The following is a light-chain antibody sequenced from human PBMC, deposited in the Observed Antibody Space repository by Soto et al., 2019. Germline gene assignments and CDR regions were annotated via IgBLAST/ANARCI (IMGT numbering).Light chain of an antibody. CDR3: QQYYSTSALT. J-gene: IGKJ4*01. CDR2: MAS. Sequence: DIVMTQSPFSLPVTPGEPASISCRSSQSLLNSKGYNYLDWYLQKPGQSPQLLIYMASTRASGVPDRFSGSGSGTDFTLTISSLQAEDVAVYYCQQYYSTSALTFGGGTKVEIK. CDR1: QSLLNSKGYNY. V-gene: IGKV2-28*01.